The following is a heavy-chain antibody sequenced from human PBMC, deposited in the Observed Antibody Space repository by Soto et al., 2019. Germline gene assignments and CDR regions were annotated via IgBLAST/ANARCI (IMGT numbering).Heavy chain of an antibody. CDR3: ARIPVDTYMINWFDP. CDR1: GGSVSSGDYY. J-gene: IGHJ5*02. Sequence: PSETLSLTCTVSGGSVSSGDYYWSWIQQPPGKGLEWIGYIYYSGSTNCNPSLKSRVSISLDTSKNQFSLRLTSVTAADTAVYYCARIPVDTYMINWFDPWGQGTLVTVSS. CDR2: IYYSGST. D-gene: IGHD5-18*01. V-gene: IGHV4-61*08.